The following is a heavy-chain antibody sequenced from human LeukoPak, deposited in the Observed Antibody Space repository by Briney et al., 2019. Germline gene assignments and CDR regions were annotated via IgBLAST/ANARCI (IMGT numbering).Heavy chain of an antibody. D-gene: IGHD3-10*01. V-gene: IGHV3-9*01. CDR3: AKDVSMVRGVIGYYYYYGMDV. J-gene: IGHJ6*02. Sequence: PGGSLRLSCAASGFTFDDYAMHWVRQAPGKGLEWVSGISWNSGSIGYADSVKGRFTISRDNAKNSLYLQMNSLRAEDTALYYCAKDVSMVRGVIGYYYYYGMDVWGQGTTVTVSS. CDR2: ISWNSGSI. CDR1: GFTFDDYA.